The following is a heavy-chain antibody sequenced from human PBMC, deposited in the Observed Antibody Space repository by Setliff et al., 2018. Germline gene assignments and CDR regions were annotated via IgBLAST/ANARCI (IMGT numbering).Heavy chain of an antibody. V-gene: IGHV4-4*09. CDR1: GGSISSSY. J-gene: IGHJ6*03. D-gene: IGHD3-10*01. Sequence: SETLSLTCNVSGGSISSSYWSWIRQPPGKGLEWIGYFYHSGSMNYNPSLKGRVTMSVDTSNNQLSLKLTSVSAADTAVYYCARAYYYGSGNSHKYYMDVWGKGTAVTVSS. CDR2: FYHSGSM. CDR3: ARAYYYGSGNSHKYYMDV.